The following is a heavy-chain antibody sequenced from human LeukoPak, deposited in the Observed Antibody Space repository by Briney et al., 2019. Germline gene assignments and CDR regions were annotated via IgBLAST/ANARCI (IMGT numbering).Heavy chain of an antibody. D-gene: IGHD3-16*02. CDR1: AYTFTGYY. CDR2: INPNSGGT. J-gene: IGHJ4*02. Sequence: ASVKVSCKASAYTFTGYYMHWVRQATGQGLEWLGRINPNSGGTNYAQKFQGRVTMTRDTSISTAYMELSRLRSDDTAVFYCAWGGPYEYVWGSYRPFDYWGQGTLVTVSS. CDR3: AWGGPYEYVWGSYRPFDY. V-gene: IGHV1-2*06.